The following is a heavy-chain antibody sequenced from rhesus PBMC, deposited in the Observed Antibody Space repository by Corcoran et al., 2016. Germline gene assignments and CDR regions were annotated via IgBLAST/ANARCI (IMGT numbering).Heavy chain of an antibody. Sequence: QLQLQESGPGLVKPSETLSVTCAVSVGSISSSSWSWIRPAPGKGLAWIGYIYGSSGSTYYNPYLKSRVTISTDTSKNQFSLKLSSVTAADTAVYYCARNRGWGDYYAYYFDYWGQGVLVTVSS. CDR3: ARNRGWGDYYAYYFDY. CDR2: IYGSSGST. V-gene: IGHV4-169*01. CDR1: VGSISSSS. D-gene: IGHD3-34*01. J-gene: IGHJ4*01.